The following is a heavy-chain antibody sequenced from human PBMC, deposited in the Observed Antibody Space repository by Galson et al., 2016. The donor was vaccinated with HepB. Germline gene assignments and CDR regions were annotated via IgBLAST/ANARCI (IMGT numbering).Heavy chain of an antibody. CDR3: ARLDYYDSSGIAANY. D-gene: IGHD3-22*01. J-gene: IGHJ4*02. Sequence: SLRLSCAASGFSFSGSAMHWVRQASGKGLEWVGRIRSKANSYATAYAASVKGRFTISRDDSKNMAYLQMNSLKTEDTAVYYCARLDYYDSSGIAANYWGQGTLVTVSS. CDR2: IRSKANSYAT. V-gene: IGHV3-73*01. CDR1: GFSFSGSA.